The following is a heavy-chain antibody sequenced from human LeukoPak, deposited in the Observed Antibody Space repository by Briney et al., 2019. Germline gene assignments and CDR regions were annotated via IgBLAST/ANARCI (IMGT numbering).Heavy chain of an antibody. V-gene: IGHV1-18*01. CDR2: ISAYNGNT. D-gene: IGHD4-17*01. CDR3: AREIYGDYGDYAYYMDV. J-gene: IGHJ6*03. CDR1: GYTFTNYG. Sequence: ASVKVSCKASGYTFTNYGISWVRQAPGQGLEWMGWISAYNGNTNYAQKLQGRVTMTTDTSTSTAYMELRSLRSDDTAVYYCAREIYGDYGDYAYYMDVWGKGTTVTVSS.